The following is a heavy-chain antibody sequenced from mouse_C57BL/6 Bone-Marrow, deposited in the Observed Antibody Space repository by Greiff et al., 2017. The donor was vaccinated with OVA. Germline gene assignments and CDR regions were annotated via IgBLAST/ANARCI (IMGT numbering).Heavy chain of an antibody. CDR3: ARDETGRGDY. CDR1: GYTFTSYG. V-gene: IGHV1-58*01. CDR2: ICIGNGYT. Sequence: EVKLMESGAELVRPGSSVKMSCKTSGYTFTSYGINWVKQRPGQGLEWIGYICIGNGYTEYNEKFKGKATLTSDTSSSTAYMQLSSLTSEDSAIYFCARDETGRGDYWGQGTSVTVSS. D-gene: IGHD4-1*01. J-gene: IGHJ4*01.